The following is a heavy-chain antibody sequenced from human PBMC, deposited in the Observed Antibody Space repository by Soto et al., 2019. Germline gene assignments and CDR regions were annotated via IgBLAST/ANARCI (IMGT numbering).Heavy chain of an antibody. CDR1: CGSISSGDYY. CDR3: ARVRYNTYSNRYYFDY. CDR2: IYYSGST. J-gene: IGHJ4*02. V-gene: IGHV4-30-4*01. Sequence: SETLSATCTVSCGSISSGDYYWRWIRQPPGKGLEWIGYIYYSGSTYYNPSLKSRVTISVDTSKNQFSLKLSSVTAADTAVYYCARVRYNTYSNRYYFDYWGQGTLVTVSS. D-gene: IGHD4-4*01.